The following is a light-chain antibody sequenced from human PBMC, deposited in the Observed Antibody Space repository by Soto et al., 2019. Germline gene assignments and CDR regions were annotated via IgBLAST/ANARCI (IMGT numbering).Light chain of an antibody. CDR2: HVN. CDR1: ISDIAGYNY. J-gene: IGLJ1*01. V-gene: IGLV2-14*03. Sequence: QSALTQPASVSGSPGQSITSSGTGTISDIAGYNYVSWYQQHPGRAPKLLIYHVNTRPSGISNRFSGSKSGDTASLTISGLQAEDEAEYSCFSYSTSSSLYVFGSGTKVT. CDR3: FSYSTSSSLYV.